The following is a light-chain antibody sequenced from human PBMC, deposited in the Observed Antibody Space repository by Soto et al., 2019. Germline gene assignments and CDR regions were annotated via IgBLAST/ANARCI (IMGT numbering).Light chain of an antibody. V-gene: IGKV1-13*02. CDR2: DAS. CDR3: QQYNTYPWT. Sequence: AIQLTQSPSSLSGSVGDRVSITCRASQAIRTALGWYQQKPGQVPKLLIYDASSLESGVPSRFRGSGYGTEFTLTISSLQPDDFETYYCQQYNTYPWTFGQGTQVDI. CDR1: QAIRTA. J-gene: IGKJ1*01.